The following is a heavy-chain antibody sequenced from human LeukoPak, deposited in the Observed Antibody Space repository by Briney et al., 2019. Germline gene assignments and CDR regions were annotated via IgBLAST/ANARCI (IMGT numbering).Heavy chain of an antibody. J-gene: IGHJ4*02. Sequence: GGSLRLSCAASGFTFINYWMSWVRQAPGKGLEWVAKIKQDGSETDYVDSVKGRFTISRDNAKNSLYLQMNSLRVEDTAVYYCAKDLGFGDPPGGGQGTLVTVSS. CDR1: GFTFINYW. D-gene: IGHD3-10*01. V-gene: IGHV3-7*01. CDR2: IKQDGSET. CDR3: AKDLGFGDPPG.